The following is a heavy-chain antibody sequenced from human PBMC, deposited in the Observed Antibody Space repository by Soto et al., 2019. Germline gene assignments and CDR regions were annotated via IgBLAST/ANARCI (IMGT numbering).Heavy chain of an antibody. CDR3: ASTRPTYLDASGYYS. D-gene: IGHD3-22*01. CDR1: SGSFSGYF. V-gene: IGHV4-34*01. CDR2: INHSGST. J-gene: IGHJ4*02. Sequence: SETLSLTCAVYSGSFSGYFCSWIRQPPGKGLEWIGEINHSGSTNYSPSLKSRVTLSVDTSKNQFSLKLSSVTAADTAVYYCASTRPTYLDASGYYSWGQGTLVTVSS.